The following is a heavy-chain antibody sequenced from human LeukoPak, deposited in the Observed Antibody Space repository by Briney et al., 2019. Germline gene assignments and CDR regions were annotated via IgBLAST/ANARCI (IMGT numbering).Heavy chain of an antibody. CDR2: ISSSSSTI. D-gene: IGHD3-10*01. CDR3: ARDEHSHYGSGNKFDP. CDR1: GFTFSSYS. J-gene: IGHJ5*02. Sequence: SGGSLRLSCAASGFTFSSYSMNWVRQAPGKGLEWVSYISSSSSTIYYADSVKGRFTISRDNAKNSLYLQMNSLRAEDTAVYYCARDEHSHYGSGNKFDPWGQGTLVTVSS. V-gene: IGHV3-48*04.